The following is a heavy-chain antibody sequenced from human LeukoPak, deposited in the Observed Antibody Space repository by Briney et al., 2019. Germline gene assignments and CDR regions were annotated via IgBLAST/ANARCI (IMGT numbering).Heavy chain of an antibody. V-gene: IGHV3-7*01. D-gene: IGHD3-9*01. Sequence: GGSLRLSCVASGLTFSSYWMAWVRQAPGKGLEWVANIKHDGSEKNYVESVKGRFTIPRDNAKNSVYLQMNTLRAEDTAVYYCARDVTGSLDYWGQGTLVTVSS. J-gene: IGHJ4*02. CDR1: GLTFSSYW. CDR2: IKHDGSEK. CDR3: ARDVTGSLDY.